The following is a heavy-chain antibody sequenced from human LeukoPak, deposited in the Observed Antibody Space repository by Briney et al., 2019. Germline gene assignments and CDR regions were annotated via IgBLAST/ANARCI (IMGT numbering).Heavy chain of an antibody. CDR2: ISGSGGST. CDR3: AKDRRYSSGSNDIDY. Sequence: GGSLRLSCQASGFTFSSYAMSWVGQAPGKGLEGVSAISGSGGSTYYADSVKGRFTISRDNSKNTLYLQMNSLRAEDTAVYYCAKDRRYSSGSNDIDYWGQGTLVTVSS. J-gene: IGHJ4*02. D-gene: IGHD6-19*01. V-gene: IGHV3-23*01. CDR1: GFTFSSYA.